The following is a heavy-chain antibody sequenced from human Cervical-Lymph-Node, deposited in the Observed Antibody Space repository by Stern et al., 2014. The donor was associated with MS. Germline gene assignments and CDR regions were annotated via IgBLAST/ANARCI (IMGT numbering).Heavy chain of an antibody. J-gene: IGHJ4*02. CDR1: GYSFTSFW. CDR3: ARLGGGWPDFDY. D-gene: IGHD6-19*01. Sequence: VQLVQSGAEVQRPGESLQISCKGSGYSFTSFWIAWVRQMPGKGLEWMGLIYPNDSDTKYSPSFQGQVTISADKSISTAYLQWSSLKASDTAMYYCARLGGGWPDFDYWGQATLVTVSS. CDR2: IYPNDSDT. V-gene: IGHV5-51*03.